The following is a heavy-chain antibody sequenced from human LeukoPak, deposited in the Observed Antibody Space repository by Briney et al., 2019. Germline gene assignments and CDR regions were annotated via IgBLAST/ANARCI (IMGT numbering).Heavy chain of an antibody. D-gene: IGHD6-19*01. Sequence: ASVKVSCKAAGYTFTRYYMLWVRQAPGQGPEWMGWIDPNSGGINYAQKFQGRDTTTRDTSIRTGYMELSRLRYEDTAVYYCARDIGDYSSGGRSNDWRQGSSVTV. V-gene: IGHV1-2*02. CDR3: ARDIGDYSSGGRSND. J-gene: IGHJ4*02. CDR2: IDPNSGGI. CDR1: GYTFTRYY.